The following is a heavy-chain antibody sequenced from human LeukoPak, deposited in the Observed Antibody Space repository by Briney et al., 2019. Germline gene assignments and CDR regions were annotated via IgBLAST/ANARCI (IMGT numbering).Heavy chain of an antibody. D-gene: IGHD1-7*01. J-gene: IGHJ4*02. CDR2: IIPIFGTA. Sequence: ASVKVSCKASGGTFSSYAISWVRQAPGQGLEWMGGIIPIFGTANYAQKLQGRVTITADESTSTAYMELSSLRSEDTAVYYCARGRYNWNYGATQTVLYFDYWGQGTLVTVSS. CDR1: GGTFSSYA. CDR3: ARGRYNWNYGATQTVLYFDY. V-gene: IGHV1-69*13.